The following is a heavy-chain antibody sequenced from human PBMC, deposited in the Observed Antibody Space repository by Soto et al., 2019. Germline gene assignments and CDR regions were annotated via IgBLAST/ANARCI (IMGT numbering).Heavy chain of an antibody. CDR1: GFTFSSYG. CDR3: AKEPARWGSPVLSAADY. J-gene: IGHJ4*02. D-gene: IGHD1-26*01. V-gene: IGHV3-30*18. CDR2: ISYDGSNK. Sequence: GGSLRLSCAASGFTFSSYGMHWVRQAPGKGLEWVAVISYDGSNKYYADSVKGRFTVSRDNSKNTLYLQMNSLRAEDTAVYYCAKEPARWGSPVLSAADYWGQGTLVTVSS.